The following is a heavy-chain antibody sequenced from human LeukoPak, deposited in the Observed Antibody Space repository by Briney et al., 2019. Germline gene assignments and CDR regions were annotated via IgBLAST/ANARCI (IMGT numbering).Heavy chain of an antibody. CDR1: GYSISSGYY. V-gene: IGHV4-38-2*01. D-gene: IGHD6-19*01. Sequence: SETLSLTCAVSGYSISSGYYWGWIRQPPGKGLEWIGRIYTSGSTNYNPSLKSRVTMSVDTSKNQFSLKLSSVTAADTAVYYCARAVSGWFRYWGQGTLVTVSS. CDR3: ARAVSGWFRY. J-gene: IGHJ4*02. CDR2: IYTSGST.